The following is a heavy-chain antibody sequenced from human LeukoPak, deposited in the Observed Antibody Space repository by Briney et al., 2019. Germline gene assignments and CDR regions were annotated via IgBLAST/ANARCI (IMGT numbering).Heavy chain of an antibody. CDR2: TYYRSKWYN. CDR1: GDSVSSNTAG. J-gene: IGHJ4*02. Sequence: RSQTLSLTCAIYGDSVSSNTAGWNWIRQSPSRGLEWLGRTYYRSKWYNDYAVSVKGRITINPDTSKNQFSLQLNSVTPEDTAVYYCAKGGGSLDYWGRGTLVTVSS. D-gene: IGHD1-26*01. V-gene: IGHV6-1*01. CDR3: AKGGGSLDY.